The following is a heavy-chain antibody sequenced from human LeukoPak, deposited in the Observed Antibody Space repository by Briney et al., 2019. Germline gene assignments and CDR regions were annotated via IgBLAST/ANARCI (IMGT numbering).Heavy chain of an antibody. CDR1: GYTLIDLS. CDR3: VKGLRFLEWVNWYFDL. Sequence: GASVKVSCKVSGYTLIDLSMHWVRQAPGKGLEYVSAISSNGGSTYYADSVKGRFTISRDNSKNTLYLQMSSLRAEDTAVYYCVKGLRFLEWVNWYFDLWGRGTLVTVSS. D-gene: IGHD3-3*01. CDR2: ISSNGGST. V-gene: IGHV3-64D*09. J-gene: IGHJ2*01.